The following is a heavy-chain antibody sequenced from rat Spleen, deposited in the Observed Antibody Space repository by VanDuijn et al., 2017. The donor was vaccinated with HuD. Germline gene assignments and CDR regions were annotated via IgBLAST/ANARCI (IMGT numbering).Heavy chain of an antibody. CDR1: GFTFKNYW. D-gene: IGHD5-1*01. J-gene: IGHJ1*01. CDR3: ARHGPGSWYFDL. V-gene: IGHV5-31*01. Sequence: EVQLVETGGGLVQPGRSLKLSCVASGFTFKNYWMTWIRQAPGKGLEWVASITNSAGSTYYPDSVKGRFTISRDNAETTLYLQMNSLRSEDTATYYCARHGPGSWYFDLWGPGTMVTVSS. CDR2: ITNSAGST.